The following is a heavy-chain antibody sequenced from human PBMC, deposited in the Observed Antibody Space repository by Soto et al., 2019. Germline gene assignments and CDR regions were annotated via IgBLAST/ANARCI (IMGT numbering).Heavy chain of an antibody. CDR1: GFTFDDYA. CDR3: EKSKGDLEILKTTVTTFWGPFHI. J-gene: IGHJ3*02. Sequence: EVQLVESGGGLVQPGRSLRLSCAASGFTFDDYAMHWVRQAPGKGPEWVSGITWNSGSRGYAESVRGRFTISSDNAKSSLYLQMNSMRVEDTALYYCEKSKGDLEILKTTVTTFWGPFHIWGQGTLVTVSS. CDR2: ITWNSGSR. V-gene: IGHV3-9*01. D-gene: IGHD4-17*01.